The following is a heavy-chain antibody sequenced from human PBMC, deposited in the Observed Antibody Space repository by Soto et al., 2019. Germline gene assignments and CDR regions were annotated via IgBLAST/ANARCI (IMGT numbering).Heavy chain of an antibody. Sequence: QVQLVQSGAEEKKPGASVKVSCKASGYTFTSYAMHWVRQAPGQRLEWMGWINAGNGNTKYSQKFQGRVTITRDTSASHAYMALSSSRSEDTAVYYCARSIVVVTALDYWGQGTLVTVSS. CDR3: ARSIVVVTALDY. CDR1: GYTFTSYA. J-gene: IGHJ4*02. CDR2: INAGNGNT. D-gene: IGHD2-21*02. V-gene: IGHV1-3*05.